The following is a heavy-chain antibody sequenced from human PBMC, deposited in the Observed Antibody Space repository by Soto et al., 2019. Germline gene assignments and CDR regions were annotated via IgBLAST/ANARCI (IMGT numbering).Heavy chain of an antibody. CDR1: GFTFSGSA. CDR2: IRSKANSYAT. Sequence: GGSLRLSCAASGFTFSGSAMHWVRQASGKGLEWVGRIRSKANSYATAYAASVKGRFTISRDDSKNTAYLQMNSLKTEDTAVYYCTRPPPEAGDYAPDYYYYYMDVWGKGTTVTVSS. J-gene: IGHJ6*03. D-gene: IGHD4-17*01. CDR3: TRPPPEAGDYAPDYYYYYMDV. V-gene: IGHV3-73*01.